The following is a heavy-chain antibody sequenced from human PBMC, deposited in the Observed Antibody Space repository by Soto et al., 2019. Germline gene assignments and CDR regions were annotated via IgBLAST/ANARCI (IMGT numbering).Heavy chain of an antibody. CDR1: GFTFSSYS. Sequence: GGSLRLSCAASGFTFSSYSMCWVRQAPGKGLEWVSCISSSRGYTYYADSVKGRFVISRDNAKNSLYLQMNSLRAEDTALYFCARDRSAYFDYWGQGTLVTVSS. V-gene: IGHV3-21*01. CDR2: ISSSRGYT. J-gene: IGHJ4*02. CDR3: ARDRSAYFDY.